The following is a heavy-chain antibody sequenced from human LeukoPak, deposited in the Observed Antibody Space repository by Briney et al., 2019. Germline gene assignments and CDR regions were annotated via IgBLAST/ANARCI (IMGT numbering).Heavy chain of an antibody. CDR2: INHSGST. CDR3: ARAFRLAAAGTWYFDL. V-gene: IGHV4-34*01. J-gene: IGHJ2*01. D-gene: IGHD6-13*01. Sequence: SETLSLTCAVYGGSFSGYYWSWIRQPPGKGLEWIGEINHSGSTNYNPSLKSRVTISVDTSKNQFSLKLSSVTAADTAVYYCARAFRLAAAGTWYFDLWGRGTLVTVSS. CDR1: GGSFSGYY.